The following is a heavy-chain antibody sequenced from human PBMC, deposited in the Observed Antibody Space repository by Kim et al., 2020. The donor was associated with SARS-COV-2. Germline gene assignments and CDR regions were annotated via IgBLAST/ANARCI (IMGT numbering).Heavy chain of an antibody. D-gene: IGHD3-10*01. CDR3: ARDRDYYGSGRSFHGHFDL. J-gene: IGHJ2*01. CDR1: GGTFSSYA. CDR2: IIPIFGTA. Sequence: SVKVSCKASGGTFSSYAISWVRQAPGQGLEWMGGIIPIFGTANYAQKFQGRVTITADESTSTAYMELSSLRSEDTAVYYCARDRDYYGSGRSFHGHFDLWGRGTLVTVSS. V-gene: IGHV1-69*13.